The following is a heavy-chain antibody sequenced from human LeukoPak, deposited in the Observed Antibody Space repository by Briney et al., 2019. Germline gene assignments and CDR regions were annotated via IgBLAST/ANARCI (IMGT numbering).Heavy chain of an antibody. CDR2: ISAYNGNT. CDR3: ASTSYYYDSRGYYY. CDR1: GYTFTSYG. Sequence: ASVKVSCKASGYTFTSYGISWVRQAPGQGLEWMGWISAYNGNTNYAQKLQGRVTMTTDTSTSTAYMELRSLRSDDTAVYYCASTSYYYDSRGYYYWGQGTLVTVSS. J-gene: IGHJ4*02. V-gene: IGHV1-18*01. D-gene: IGHD3-22*01.